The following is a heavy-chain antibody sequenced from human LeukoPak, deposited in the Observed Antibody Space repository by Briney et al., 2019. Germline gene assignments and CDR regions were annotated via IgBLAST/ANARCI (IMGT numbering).Heavy chain of an antibody. J-gene: IGHJ4*02. Sequence: GGSLRLFCAASGFTFSSYSMNWVRQAPGKGLEWVSSISSSRSYIYYAGSVKGRFTISRDNAKNSLYLQMNSLRAEDTAVYNCARDAAAPYYYDSSGYSGGFYWGQGTLVTVSS. CDR3: ARDAAAPYYYDSSGYSGGFY. CDR2: ISSSRSYI. CDR1: GFTFSSYS. V-gene: IGHV3-21*01. D-gene: IGHD3-22*01.